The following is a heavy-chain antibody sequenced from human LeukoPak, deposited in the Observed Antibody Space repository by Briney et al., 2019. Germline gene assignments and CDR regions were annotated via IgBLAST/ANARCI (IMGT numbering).Heavy chain of an antibody. CDR1: GGTFSSYA. CDR3: AKDATRTSGWYYFDY. V-gene: IGHV1-69*13. D-gene: IGHD6-19*01. J-gene: IGHJ4*02. Sequence: SVKVSCKASGGTFSSYAISWVRQAPGQGLEWMGGIIPIFGTANYAQKFQGRVTITADESTSTAYMELSSLRSEDTAVYYCAKDATRTSGWYYFDYWGQGALVTVSS. CDR2: IIPIFGTA.